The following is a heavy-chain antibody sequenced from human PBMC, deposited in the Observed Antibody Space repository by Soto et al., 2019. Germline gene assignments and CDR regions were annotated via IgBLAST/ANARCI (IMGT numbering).Heavy chain of an antibody. CDR2: ISGSGGST. Sequence: PSETLSLTCTVSGGSISSSSYYWGWVRQAPGKGLEWVSAISGSGGSTYYADSVKGRFTIPRDNSKNTLYLQMNSLRAEDTAVYYCARDVVVVAATQINPYFDYWGQGTLVTVSS. J-gene: IGHJ4*02. V-gene: IGHV3-23*01. CDR3: ARDVVVVAATQINPYFDY. D-gene: IGHD2-15*01. CDR1: GGSISSSSYY.